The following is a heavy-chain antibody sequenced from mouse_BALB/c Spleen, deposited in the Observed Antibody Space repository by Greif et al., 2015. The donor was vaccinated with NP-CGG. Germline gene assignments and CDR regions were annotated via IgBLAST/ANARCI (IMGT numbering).Heavy chain of an antibody. CDR2: ISSGSSTI. D-gene: IGHD2-2*01. V-gene: IGHV5-17*02. CDR3: ARWLDAMDY. CDR1: GFTFSSFG. J-gene: IGHJ4*01. Sequence: EVQRVESGGGLVQPGGSRKLSCAASGFTFSSFGMHWVRQAPEKGLEWVAYISSGSSTIYYADTVKGRFTISIDNPKNTLFLQMTSLRSEDTAMYYCARWLDAMDYWGQGTSVTVSS.